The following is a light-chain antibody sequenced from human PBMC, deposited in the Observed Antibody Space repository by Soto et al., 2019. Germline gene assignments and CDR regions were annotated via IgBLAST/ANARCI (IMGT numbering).Light chain of an antibody. CDR3: QSYDSRLSGYVV. CDR1: SSKIGAGYD. Sequence: QSVLTQPPSVSGAPGQRVTISCTGSSSKIGAGYDVHWYQQLPGTAPKLLIYANSNRPSGVPDRFSGSKSGPSASLAITGLQAEDEADYYCQSYDSRLSGYVVFGGGTKLTVL. CDR2: ANS. V-gene: IGLV1-40*01. J-gene: IGLJ2*01.